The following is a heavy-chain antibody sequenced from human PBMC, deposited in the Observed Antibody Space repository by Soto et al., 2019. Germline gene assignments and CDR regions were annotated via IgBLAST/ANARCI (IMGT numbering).Heavy chain of an antibody. V-gene: IGHV1-69*12. CDR2: IIPIFGTA. CDR1: GGTFSSYA. D-gene: IGHD3-22*01. Sequence: QVQLVQSGAEVKKPGSSVKVSCKASGGTFSSYAISWVRQAPGQGLEWMGGIIPIFGTANYAQKFQGRVTITADESTSTAYMERSSLRSEHTAVYYCASSTSRKYDSSGYAPFDYWGQGTLVTVSS. J-gene: IGHJ4*02. CDR3: ASSTSRKYDSSGYAPFDY.